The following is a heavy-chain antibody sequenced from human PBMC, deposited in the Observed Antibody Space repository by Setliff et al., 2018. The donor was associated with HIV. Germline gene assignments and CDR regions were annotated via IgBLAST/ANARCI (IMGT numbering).Heavy chain of an antibody. Sequence: ASVKVSCKASGGTFSSYAISWVRQAPGQGLEWMGAIIPIFGRANYEQKFQGRVTITADESTSTAYMELSSLTSEDTAVYYCAAGTYYYGSGSRSRSPFDYWGQGTLVTVSS. CDR2: IIPIFGRA. CDR1: GGTFSSYA. V-gene: IGHV1-69*13. CDR3: AAGTYYYGSGSRSRSPFDY. D-gene: IGHD3-10*01. J-gene: IGHJ4*02.